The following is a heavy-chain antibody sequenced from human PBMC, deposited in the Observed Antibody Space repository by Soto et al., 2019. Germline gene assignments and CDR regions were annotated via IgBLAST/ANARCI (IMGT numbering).Heavy chain of an antibody. V-gene: IGHV4-30-4*01. CDR1: GGSITSGDYY. CDR2: IYYDGGT. Sequence: QVQLQESGPGLVKSSQTLSLTCTVSGGSITSGDYYWSWIRQSPGKGLEWIGYIYYDGGTYYTPSLKSRLTISLDTSKNQFSLKLSSVTAADTAVYYCARDSFNYYYGMDVWGQGTSVTVSS. J-gene: IGHJ6*02. CDR3: ARDSFNYYYGMDV.